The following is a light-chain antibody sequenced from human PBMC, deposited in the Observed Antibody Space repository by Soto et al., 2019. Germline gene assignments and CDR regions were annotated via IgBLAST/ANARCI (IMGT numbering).Light chain of an antibody. CDR3: TSYASSSAYV. J-gene: IGLJ1*01. Sequence: QSVLTQPASVSGSPGQSITISCTGTSSDVGGYNYVSWYQQHPGKAPKLLIYDVSNRPSGGSTRFSGSKSGNTASLTISGLQAEDEADYYCTSYASSSAYVFGPGTKVTVL. CDR1: SSDVGGYNY. CDR2: DVS. V-gene: IGLV2-14*01.